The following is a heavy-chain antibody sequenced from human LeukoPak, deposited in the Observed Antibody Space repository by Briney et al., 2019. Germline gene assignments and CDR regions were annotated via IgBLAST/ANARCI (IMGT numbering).Heavy chain of an antibody. V-gene: IGHV4-39*01. CDR2: IYYSGST. CDR1: GGSISSSSYY. Sequence: PSETLSLTCTVSGGSISSSSYYWGWIRQPLGKGLEWIGSIYYSGSTYYNPSLKSRVTISVDTSKNQFSLKLSSVTAADTAVYYCARPCSSTSCYHAFDIWGQGTMVTVSS. D-gene: IGHD2-2*01. J-gene: IGHJ3*02. CDR3: ARPCSSTSCYHAFDI.